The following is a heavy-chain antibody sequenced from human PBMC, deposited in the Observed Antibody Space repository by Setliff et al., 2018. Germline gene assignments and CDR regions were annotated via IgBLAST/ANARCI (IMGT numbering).Heavy chain of an antibody. CDR1: GYSFTNYG. Sequence: GGSVKVSCKASGYSFTNYGINWVRQAPGQGLEWMGWTSAYAQKFQGRVTMTTDTPTSTAYMELRSLTSDDTAVYYCARGPLDFVVVPAAAKFDYWGQGTLVTVSS. CDR3: ARGPLDFVVVPAAAKFDY. V-gene: IGHV1-18*01. J-gene: IGHJ4*02. CDR2: TSA. D-gene: IGHD2-2*01.